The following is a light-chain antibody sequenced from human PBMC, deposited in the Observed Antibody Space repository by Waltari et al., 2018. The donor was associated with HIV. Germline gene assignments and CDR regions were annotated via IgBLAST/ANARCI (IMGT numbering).Light chain of an antibody. V-gene: IGLV1-44*01. J-gene: IGLJ3*02. Sequence: QSVLTQPPSVSGLPGQKVTISCPGSNSDIGINTVNWYQQFPGRAPKLVAYRSHQRPSGVPDRFSGSKSGTSASLAINGVQAEDEATYFCSAWDDTLHVVFGGGTKLTVL. CDR2: RSH. CDR1: NSDIGINT. CDR3: SAWDDTLHVV.